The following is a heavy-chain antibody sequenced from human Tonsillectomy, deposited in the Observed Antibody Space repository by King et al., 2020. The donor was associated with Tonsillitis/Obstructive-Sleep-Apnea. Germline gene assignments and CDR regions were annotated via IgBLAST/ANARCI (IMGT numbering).Heavy chain of an antibody. J-gene: IGHJ4*02. CDR3: ASTPGYSRPL. V-gene: IGHV3-48*03. D-gene: IGHD6-13*01. CDR1: GFTFSSYE. Sequence: VQLVESGGGLVQPGGSLRLSCAASGFTFSSYEMNWVRQAPGKGLEWVSYFSSSGSTIYYADSVKGRFTISRDNAKNSLYLQMNSLRAEDTAVYYCASTPGYSRPLWGQGTLVTVSS. CDR2: FSSSGSTI.